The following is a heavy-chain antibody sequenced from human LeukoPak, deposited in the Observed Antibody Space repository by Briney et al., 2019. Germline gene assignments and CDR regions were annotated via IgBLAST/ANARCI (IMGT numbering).Heavy chain of an antibody. J-gene: IGHJ5*02. CDR2: IFHSGST. V-gene: IGHV4-4*02. D-gene: IGHD3-10*01. CDR3: ARDTYGSGSYYPNWFDP. CDR1: RGSISSSNW. Sequence: PSGTLSLTCAVSRGSISSSNWWTWVRQPPGKGLEWIGEIFHSGSTNYNPSLESRVTLSVDKSKNQFSLKLRSVTAADTAIYYCARDTYGSGSYYPNWFDPWGQGTLVTVSS.